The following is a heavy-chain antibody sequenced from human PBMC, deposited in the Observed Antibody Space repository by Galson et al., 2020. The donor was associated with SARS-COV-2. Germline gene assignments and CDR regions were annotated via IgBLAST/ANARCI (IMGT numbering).Heavy chain of an antibody. D-gene: IGHD1-7*01. J-gene: IGHJ6*02. CDR1: GDSVSSNSAA. CDR3: ARALLTGTNSLYYDGMDV. Sequence: SETLSLTCAISGDSVSSNSAAWNWIRQSPSRGLEWLGRTYYRSKWYNDYAVSVKSRITINPDTSKNQFSLQLNSVTPEDTAVYYCARALLTGTNSLYYDGMDVWGQGTTVTVSS. CDR2: TYYRSKWYN. V-gene: IGHV6-1*01.